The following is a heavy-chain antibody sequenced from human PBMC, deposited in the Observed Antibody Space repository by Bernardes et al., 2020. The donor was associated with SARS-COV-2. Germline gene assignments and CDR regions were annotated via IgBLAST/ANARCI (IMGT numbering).Heavy chain of an antibody. J-gene: IGHJ6*02. CDR1: GFTFSSYS. D-gene: IGHD6-13*01. Sequence: GGSLRLSCAASGFTFSSYSMNWVRQAPGKGLEWVSYISSSSSTIYYADSVKGRFTISRDNAKNSLYLQMNSLRDEDTAVYYCARDLTGYSNLGPFGYYYGMDVWGQGTTVTVSS. V-gene: IGHV3-48*02. CDR2: ISSSSSTI. CDR3: ARDLTGYSNLGPFGYYYGMDV.